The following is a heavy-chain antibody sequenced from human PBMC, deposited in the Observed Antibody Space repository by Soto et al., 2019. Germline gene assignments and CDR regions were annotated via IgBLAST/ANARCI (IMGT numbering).Heavy chain of an antibody. CDR2: ISYDGSEK. Sequence: GGSLRLSCAASESTFSSYGIHWVRQAPGKGLEWVAVISYDGSEKYYADSVKGRFSISRDNSKNTVDLQMNSLRPEDTAVYYCARSALVLVYYYYGLDVWGQGTAVTVSS. V-gene: IGHV3-30*03. CDR3: ARSALVLVYYYYGLDV. CDR1: ESTFSSYG. J-gene: IGHJ6*02. D-gene: IGHD5-18*01.